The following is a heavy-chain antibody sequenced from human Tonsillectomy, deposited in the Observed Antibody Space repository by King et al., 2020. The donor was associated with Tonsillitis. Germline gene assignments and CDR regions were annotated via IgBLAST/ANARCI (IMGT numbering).Heavy chain of an antibody. Sequence: VQLVESGAEVKKPGASVKVSCKASGYTFTDYYMHWVRQAPGQGLEWMGWINPNSGVTNYAQKFQGRVTLTRDTSITTAYMELSRLTPDDTAGYYCARDSNYYDSSGYYNGWFDPWGQGTLVTVSS. V-gene: IGHV1-2*02. D-gene: IGHD3-22*01. J-gene: IGHJ5*02. CDR2: INPNSGVT. CDR3: ARDSNYYDSSGYYNGWFDP. CDR1: GYTFTDYY.